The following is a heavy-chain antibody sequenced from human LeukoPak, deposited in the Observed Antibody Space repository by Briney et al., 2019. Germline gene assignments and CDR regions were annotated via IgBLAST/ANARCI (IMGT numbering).Heavy chain of an antibody. D-gene: IGHD1-26*01. J-gene: IGHJ4*02. CDR1: GFTFGDYA. CDR3: AKSRGSTLFDS. CDR2: INGGGDKT. V-gene: IGHV3-23*01. Sequence: PGGSLRLSCTASGFTFGDYAMSWFRQAPGKGLEWVSGINGGGDKTYYRDSVKGRITISRDNSKNTLYLQMNSLRAEDTAIYYCAKSRGSTLFDSWGQGTLVTVSS.